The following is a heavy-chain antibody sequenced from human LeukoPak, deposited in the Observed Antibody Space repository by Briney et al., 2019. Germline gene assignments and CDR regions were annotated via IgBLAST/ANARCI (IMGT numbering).Heavy chain of an antibody. Sequence: SETLSLTCTVSGGSISSYYWSWIRQPPGKGLEWIGYIYYSGSTNYNPSLKSRVTISVDTSKNQFSLKLSSVTAADTAVYYCAREVVGGLDYWGQGTLVTVSS. CDR3: AREVVGGLDY. CDR2: IYYSGST. J-gene: IGHJ4*02. V-gene: IGHV4-59*01. D-gene: IGHD2-2*01. CDR1: GGSISSYY.